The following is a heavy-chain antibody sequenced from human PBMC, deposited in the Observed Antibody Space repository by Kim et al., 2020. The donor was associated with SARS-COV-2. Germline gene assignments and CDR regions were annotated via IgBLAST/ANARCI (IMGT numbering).Heavy chain of an antibody. CDR3: ARAEGAFYGMDV. V-gene: IGHV4-4*07. Sequence: NHNPSLTIRVTMSVATSKNQFSLKLSSVTAADTAVYYCARAEGAFYGMDVWGQGTTVTVSS. J-gene: IGHJ6*02.